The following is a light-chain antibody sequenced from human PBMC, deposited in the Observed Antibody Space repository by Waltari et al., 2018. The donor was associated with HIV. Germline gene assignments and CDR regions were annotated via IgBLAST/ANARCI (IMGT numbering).Light chain of an antibody. CDR1: SSDVGGYNY. CDR3: SSYTSSSTRV. CDR2: EVS. Sequence: QSALTQPASVSGSPGQSITTSCTGTSSDVGGYNYVPWYQQHPGKAPKLMIYEVSNRPSGVSNRFSGSKSGNTASLTISGLQAEDEADYYCSSYTSSSTRVFGGGTNLTVL. V-gene: IGLV2-14*01. J-gene: IGLJ3*02.